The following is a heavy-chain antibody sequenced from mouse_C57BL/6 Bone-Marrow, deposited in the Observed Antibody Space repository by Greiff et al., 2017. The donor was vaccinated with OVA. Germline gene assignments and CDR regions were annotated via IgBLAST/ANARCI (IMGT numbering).Heavy chain of an antibody. Sequence: QVQLKESGAELAKPGASVKLSCKASGYTFTSYWMHWVKQRPGQGLEWIGYINPSSGYTKYNQKFKDKATLTADKSSSTAYLQLSSLTYEDSAVYYCARRDYGSSPFDYWGQGTTLTVSS. J-gene: IGHJ2*01. CDR1: GYTFTSYW. D-gene: IGHD1-1*01. CDR2: INPSSGYT. V-gene: IGHV1-7*01. CDR3: ARRDYGSSPFDY.